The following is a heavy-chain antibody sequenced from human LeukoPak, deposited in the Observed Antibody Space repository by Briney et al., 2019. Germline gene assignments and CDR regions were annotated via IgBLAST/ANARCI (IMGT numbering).Heavy chain of an antibody. J-gene: IGHJ4*02. Sequence: PSETLSLTCTVSGVSISSGDYYWSWIRQPPGKGLEWIGYMYYSGSTYYNPSLKSRVTISVDTSKNQFSLKLRSVTAADTAVYYCVRRRVGAIRPFDYWGQGTLVTISS. CDR3: VRRRVGAIRPFDY. V-gene: IGHV4-30-4*01. CDR2: MYYSGST. CDR1: GVSISSGDYY. D-gene: IGHD1-26*01.